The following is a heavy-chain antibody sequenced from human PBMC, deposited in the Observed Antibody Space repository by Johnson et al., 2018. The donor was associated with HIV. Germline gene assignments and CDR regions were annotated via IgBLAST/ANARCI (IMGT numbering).Heavy chain of an antibody. Sequence: QVQVVESGGGLVQPGGSLRLSCAASGFTFSSYAMHWVRQAPGKGLEWVAVISYDGSNKYYADSVKGRFTISRDNSKNTLYLQMNSLRAEDTAVYYCARDGAGTGEGLDAFDIWGQGTMVTVSS. CDR2: ISYDGSNK. J-gene: IGHJ3*02. CDR3: ARDGAGTGEGLDAFDI. D-gene: IGHD7-27*01. V-gene: IGHV3-30*04. CDR1: GFTFSSYA.